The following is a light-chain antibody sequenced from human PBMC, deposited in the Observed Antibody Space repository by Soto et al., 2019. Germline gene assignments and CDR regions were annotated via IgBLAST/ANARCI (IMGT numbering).Light chain of an antibody. CDR2: ATS. Sequence: EILMTQSPATLSVSPGDSATLSCRASRSVDTDLAWYQQKPGQAPRLLVFATSARATGVPDRFRGSRSGTDFTLTISSLQPEDSATYYCQQLNSYLGTFGQGTKVEIK. CDR1: RSVDTD. V-gene: IGKV3-15*01. J-gene: IGKJ1*01. CDR3: QQLNSYLGT.